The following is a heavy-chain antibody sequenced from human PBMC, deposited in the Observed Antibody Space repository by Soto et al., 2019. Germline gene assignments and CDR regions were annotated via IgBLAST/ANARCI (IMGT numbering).Heavy chain of an antibody. D-gene: IGHD5-18*01. J-gene: IGHJ4*02. CDR3: ARAIQLWLRRINNGYSG. CDR1: GGTFSTYA. Sequence: QVQLVQSGAEVKKPESSVKVSCKAPGGTFSTYAISWVRQAPGQGLEWMGGIIPMFGTANYAQRFKDRVTITAADSKHTVSMELRSLRYEDTAVYLCARAIQLWLRRINNGYSGWGQGTLVTVSS. V-gene: IGHV1-69*12. CDR2: IIPMFGTA.